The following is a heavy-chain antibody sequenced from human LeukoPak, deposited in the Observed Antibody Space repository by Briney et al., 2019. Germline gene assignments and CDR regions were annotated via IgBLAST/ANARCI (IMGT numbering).Heavy chain of an antibody. CDR2: IYSGGST. D-gene: IGHD3-10*01. Sequence: GGSLRLSCAASGFTVSSNYMSWVRQAPGKGLEWVSVIYSGGSTYYADSVKGRFTISRDNSKNTLYLQMNSLRAEDTAVYYCAKSSVLLWFGESYFFDYWGQGTLVTVSS. CDR1: GFTVSSNY. J-gene: IGHJ4*02. V-gene: IGHV3-53*01. CDR3: AKSSVLLWFGESYFFDY.